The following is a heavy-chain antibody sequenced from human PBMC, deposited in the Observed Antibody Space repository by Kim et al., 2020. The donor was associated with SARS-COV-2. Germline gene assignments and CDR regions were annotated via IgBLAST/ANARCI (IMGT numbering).Heavy chain of an antibody. CDR3: ARDGITMVRGVIITLLAAGMDV. J-gene: IGHJ6*02. CDR2: ISSSSSYI. D-gene: IGHD3-10*01. V-gene: IGHV3-21*01. CDR1: GFTFSSYS. Sequence: GGSLRLSCAASGFTFSSYSMNWVRQAPGKGLEWVSSISSSSSYIYYADSVKGRFTISRDNAKNSLYLQMNSLRAEDTAVYYCARDGITMVRGVIITLLAAGMDVWGQGTTVTVSS.